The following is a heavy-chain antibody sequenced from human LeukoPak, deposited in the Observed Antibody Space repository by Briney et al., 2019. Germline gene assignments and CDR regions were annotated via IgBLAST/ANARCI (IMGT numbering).Heavy chain of an antibody. J-gene: IGHJ5*02. V-gene: IGHV3-7*03. CDR1: GFTFCICW. Sequence: GGSLSLFCAASGFTFCICWMSWVRQAPGRGLEWVANIKQYGSEKYYVDSVKGRFTISRDNAKNSLYLQMNSLRAEDTAVYYCARDQSSGWYGLSYNWFDPWGQGTLVTVSS. D-gene: IGHD6-19*01. CDR2: IKQYGSEK. CDR3: ARDQSSGWYGLSYNWFDP.